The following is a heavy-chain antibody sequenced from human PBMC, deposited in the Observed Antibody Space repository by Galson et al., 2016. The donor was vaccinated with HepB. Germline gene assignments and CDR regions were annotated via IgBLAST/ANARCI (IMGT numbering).Heavy chain of an antibody. CDR3: AGRRRDGFHVPILDY. J-gene: IGHJ4*02. V-gene: IGHV4-59*08. CDR2: IYDSGSP. Sequence: KGLEWIGYIYDSGSPKYHPSLNSRVTISEDTSRNQFSLRLSSVTAADTAVYYCAGRRRDGFHVPILDYWGQGTLVTVSS. D-gene: IGHD6-25*01.